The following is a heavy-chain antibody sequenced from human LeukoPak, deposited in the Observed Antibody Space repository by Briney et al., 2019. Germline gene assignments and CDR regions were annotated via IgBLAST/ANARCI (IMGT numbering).Heavy chain of an antibody. D-gene: IGHD3-10*01. CDR2: FDPEDGET. Sequence: ASVKVSCKVPGYTLTELSMHWVRQAPGKGLEWMGGFDPEDGETIYAQKFQGRVIMTRDTSTSTVYMELSSLRSEDTAVYYCARGVWFGELFFDYWGQGTLVTVSS. CDR3: ARGVWFGELFFDY. J-gene: IGHJ4*02. CDR1: GYTLTELS. V-gene: IGHV1-24*01.